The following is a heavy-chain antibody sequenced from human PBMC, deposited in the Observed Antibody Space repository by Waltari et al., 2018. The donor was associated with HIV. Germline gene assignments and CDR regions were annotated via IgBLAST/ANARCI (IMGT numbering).Heavy chain of an antibody. CDR2: IKRNSDGGTI. D-gene: IGHD3-10*01. CDR1: GFIVTDAW. CDR3: TASGV. Sequence: EVQLVESGGGLVKPGGSLGLSCAASGFIVTDAWMTWVRQAPGKGLECVGRIKRNSDGGTIDYDAPVKGRFTILRDDSKNTLHLQMNNLKTEDTAVYYCTASGVWGQGTTVTVSS. V-gene: IGHV3-15*01. J-gene: IGHJ6*02.